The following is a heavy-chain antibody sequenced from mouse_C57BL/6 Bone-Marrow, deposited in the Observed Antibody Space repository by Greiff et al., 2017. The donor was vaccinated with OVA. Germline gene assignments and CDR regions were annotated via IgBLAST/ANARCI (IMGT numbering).Heavy chain of an antibody. CDR1: GYTFTDYY. CDR3: ARPLDYYGSSYWYLDV. CDR2: INPNNGGT. V-gene: IGHV1-26*01. Sequence: EVQLQQSGPELVKPGASVKISCKASGYTFTDYYMNWVKQSHGKSLEWIGDINPNNGGTSYNQKFKGKATLTVAKSSSTAYMELRSLTSEDSAVYYSARPLDYYGSSYWYLDVWGTGTTVTVSS. J-gene: IGHJ1*03. D-gene: IGHD1-1*01.